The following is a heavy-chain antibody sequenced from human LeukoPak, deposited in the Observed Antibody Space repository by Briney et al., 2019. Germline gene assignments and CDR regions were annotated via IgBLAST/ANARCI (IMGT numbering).Heavy chain of an antibody. D-gene: IGHD3-9*01. CDR3: ARDMYYDILTGYFTYAFDS. J-gene: IGHJ3*02. CDR2: INYDGSST. V-gene: IGHV3-74*01. Sequence: GGSLRLSCAASGFTFSSYWLHWVRQAPGKGLVGVSRINYDGSSTSYADSLKGRFTISTDNDKNTPYLQMNSLRAEDTAVYYCARDMYYDILTGYFTYAFDSWGQATMVTVSS. CDR1: GFTFSSYW.